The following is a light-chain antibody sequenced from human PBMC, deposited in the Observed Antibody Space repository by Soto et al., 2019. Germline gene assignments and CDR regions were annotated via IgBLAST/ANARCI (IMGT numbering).Light chain of an antibody. CDR1: SGHSSYA. J-gene: IGLJ1*01. V-gene: IGLV4-69*01. CDR3: SSFTTSRFYV. CDR2: LNSDGSH. Sequence: QPVLTQSPSASASLGASVKLTCTLSSGHSSYAIAWHQQQPEKGPRYLMKLNSDGSHSKGDGIPDRFSGSSSGAERYLTISSLQSEDEADYYCSSFTTSRFYVFGPGTKLTVL.